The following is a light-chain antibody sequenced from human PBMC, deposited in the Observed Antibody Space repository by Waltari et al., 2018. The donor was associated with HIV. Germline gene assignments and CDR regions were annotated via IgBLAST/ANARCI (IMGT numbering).Light chain of an antibody. V-gene: IGLV3-21*04. CDR1: NIGSKS. Sequence: SYVLTQPPSVSVDPGETARITCGGTNIGSKSVQWYQQKPGQATVLVIYEDNDRPAGMPERFSCASSGNTATLTISRVEAGDEADYYCQVWDTTTDQWVFGGGTELAVL. CDR2: EDN. J-gene: IGLJ3*02. CDR3: QVWDTTTDQWV.